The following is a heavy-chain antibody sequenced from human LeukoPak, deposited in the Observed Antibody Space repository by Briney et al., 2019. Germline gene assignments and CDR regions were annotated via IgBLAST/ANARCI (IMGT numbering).Heavy chain of an antibody. Sequence: GGSLRLSCAASGFTFSSYAMGWVRQAPGKGLEWVSAISGSGGSTYYADSVKGRFTISRDNSKNTLYLQMNSLRAEDTAVYYCAKYLGGLLRGDFDYWGQGTLVTVSS. V-gene: IGHV3-23*01. D-gene: IGHD3-10*01. CDR3: AKYLGGLLRGDFDY. J-gene: IGHJ4*02. CDR2: ISGSGGST. CDR1: GFTFSSYA.